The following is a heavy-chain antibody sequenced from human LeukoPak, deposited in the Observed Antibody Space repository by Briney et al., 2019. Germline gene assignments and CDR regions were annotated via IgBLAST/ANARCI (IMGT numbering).Heavy chain of an antibody. CDR1: GASVSSGSYY. CDR2: MYYSGST. D-gene: IGHD6-19*01. J-gene: IGHJ4*01. V-gene: IGHV4-61*01. CDR3: ARFPPGIAVAGHNDY. Sequence: SSETLSLTCTVSGASVSSGSYYWSRIRQPPGKGLEWIGYMYYSGSTNYNPSLKSRVTISVDTSKNQFSLKLSSVTAADTAVYYCARFPPGIAVAGHNDYWAQGTLVIVSS.